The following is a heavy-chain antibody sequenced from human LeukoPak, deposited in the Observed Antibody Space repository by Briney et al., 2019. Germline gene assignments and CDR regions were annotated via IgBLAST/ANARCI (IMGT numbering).Heavy chain of an antibody. V-gene: IGHV3-23*01. CDR1: GFTFSSYA. Sequence: GRSLRLSCAASGFTFSSYAMSWVRQAPGKGPEWVSAISGSGGTKYYADSVNGRFTISRDNSKNTLYLQMNSLAAEDTALYYCAQVMGVRGAPSDYWGQGTLVTVSS. CDR2: ISGSGGTK. J-gene: IGHJ4*02. CDR3: AQVMGVRGAPSDY. D-gene: IGHD3-10*01.